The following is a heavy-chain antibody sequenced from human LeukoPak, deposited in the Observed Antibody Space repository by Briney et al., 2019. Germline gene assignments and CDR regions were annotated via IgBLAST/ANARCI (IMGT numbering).Heavy chain of an antibody. V-gene: IGHV3-49*03. CDR1: GFTSGDYA. Sequence: PGGSLRLSCTASGFTSGDYAMSWFRQAPGKGLEWVGFIGSKAYGGTTEYAASVKGRFTISRDDSKSIAYLQMNSLKTEDTAVYYCTRAEVTDSYYFDYWGQGTLVTVSS. CDR2: IGSKAYGGTT. J-gene: IGHJ4*02. D-gene: IGHD5-18*01. CDR3: TRAEVTDSYYFDY.